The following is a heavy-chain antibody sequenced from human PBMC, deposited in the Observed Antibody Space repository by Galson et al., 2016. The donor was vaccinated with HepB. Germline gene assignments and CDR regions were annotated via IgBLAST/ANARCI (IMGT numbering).Heavy chain of an antibody. CDR3: AKQNPEYVIDY. Sequence: SLRLSCAASGFTFSTYGMSWVRQAPGKGLEWVSGISGSGDSTYYGDSVKGRFTISRDNSKNTVYLQMNSLRAEDTAVYFCAKQNPEYVIDYWGQGTLVTVSS. CDR2: ISGSGDST. J-gene: IGHJ4*02. D-gene: IGHD3-16*01. CDR1: GFTFSTYG. V-gene: IGHV3-23*01.